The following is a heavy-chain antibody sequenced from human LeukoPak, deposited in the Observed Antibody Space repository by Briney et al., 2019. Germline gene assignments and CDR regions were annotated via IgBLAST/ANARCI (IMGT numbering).Heavy chain of an antibody. CDR1: GFTFDDYG. D-gene: IGHD6-19*01. CDR2: INWNGGST. CDR3: ARESAYSSGWYGFDY. J-gene: IGHJ4*02. V-gene: IGHV3-20*04. Sequence: GGSLRLSCAASGFTFDDYGMSWVRQAPGKGLEWVSGINWNGGSTGYADSVKGRFTISRDNAKNSLYLQMNSLRAEDTALYYCARESAYSSGWYGFDYWGQGTLVTVSS.